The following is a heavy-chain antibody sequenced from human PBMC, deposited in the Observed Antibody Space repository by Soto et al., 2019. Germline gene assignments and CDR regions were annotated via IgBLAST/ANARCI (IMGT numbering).Heavy chain of an antibody. D-gene: IGHD3-22*01. CDR2: IDPSDSYT. CDR3: ARPGYDSSGFGYYYYGMDV. V-gene: IGHV5-10-1*01. J-gene: IGHJ6*02. CDR1: GYSFTSYW. Sequence: PGESLKISCKGSGYSFTSYWISWVRQMPGKGLEWMGRIDPSDSYTNYSPSFQGHVTISADKSISTAYLQWSSLKASDTAMYYCARPGYDSSGFGYYYYGMDVWGQGTMVTVSS.